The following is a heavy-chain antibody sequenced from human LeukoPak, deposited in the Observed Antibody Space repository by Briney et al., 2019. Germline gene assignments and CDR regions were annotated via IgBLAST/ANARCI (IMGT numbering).Heavy chain of an antibody. D-gene: IGHD4-17*01. Sequence: SETLSLTCAVSTDSFSSHYWTWIRQPPGKGLEWIGYISYIGSTNYNPSLKSRVTISIDTSKNQSSLKLSSVTAADTAVYYCARDVVTVTKGFDIWGQGTMVSASS. CDR2: ISYIGST. J-gene: IGHJ3*02. V-gene: IGHV4-59*11. CDR1: TDSFSSHY. CDR3: ARDVVTVTKGFDI.